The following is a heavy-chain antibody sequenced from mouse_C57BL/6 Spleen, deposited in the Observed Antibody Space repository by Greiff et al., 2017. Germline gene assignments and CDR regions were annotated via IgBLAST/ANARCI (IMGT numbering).Heavy chain of an antibody. V-gene: IGHV1-52*01. CDR2: IDPSDSET. CDR1: GYTFTSYW. J-gene: IGHJ2*01. CDR3: ARGYYGSSAY. D-gene: IGHD1-1*01. Sequence: QVQLKQPGAELVRPGSSVKLSCKASGYTFTSYWMHWVKQRPIQGLEWIGNIDPSDSETHYNQKFKDKATLTVDKSSSTAYMPLSSLTSEDSAVYYCARGYYGSSAYWGQGTTLTVSS.